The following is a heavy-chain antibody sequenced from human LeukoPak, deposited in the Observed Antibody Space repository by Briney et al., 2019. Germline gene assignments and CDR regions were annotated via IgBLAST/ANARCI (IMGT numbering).Heavy chain of an antibody. CDR1: GCTFSSYW. Sequence: GGPLRLSCAASGCTFSSYWMHWVRHAAGKGLVWVSRVNSDGSSTTYADSVKGRFTISRDNAKNMLYLQMNSLRVEDTAVYYCANAGSSSGWYFDYWGQGTLVTVSS. CDR3: ANAGSSSGWYFDY. V-gene: IGHV3-74*01. D-gene: IGHD6-19*01. CDR2: VNSDGSST. J-gene: IGHJ4*02.